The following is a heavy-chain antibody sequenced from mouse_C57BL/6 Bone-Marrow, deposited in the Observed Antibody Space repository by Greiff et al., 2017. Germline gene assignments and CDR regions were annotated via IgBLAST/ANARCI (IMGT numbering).Heavy chain of an antibody. V-gene: IGHV1-69*01. CDR2: IDPSDSYT. Sequence: QVQLQQPGAELVMPGASVKLSCKASGYTFTSYWMHWVKQRPGQGLEWIGEIDPSDSYTNYNKKFKGKSTLTVDKSSSTAYMQLSSLTSEDSAVYYCAREEIYYDYGFAYWGQGTLVTVSA. CDR3: AREEIYYDYGFAY. CDR1: GYTFTSYW. D-gene: IGHD2-4*01. J-gene: IGHJ3*01.